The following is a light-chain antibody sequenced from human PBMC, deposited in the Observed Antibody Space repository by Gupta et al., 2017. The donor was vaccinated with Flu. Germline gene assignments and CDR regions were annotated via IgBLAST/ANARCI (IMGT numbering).Light chain of an antibody. J-gene: IGKJ2*01. CDR2: GAS. V-gene: IGKV3-20*01. CDR3: QQYGSSPAYT. Sequence: ELVLTQSPVTLSLSPGERATLSCRASQSVSSSYLAWYQQKPGQAPRLLIYGASSRATGIPDRFSGSGSGTDFTLTISRLEPEDFAVYYCQQYGSSPAYTFGQGTKLEIK. CDR1: QSVSSSY.